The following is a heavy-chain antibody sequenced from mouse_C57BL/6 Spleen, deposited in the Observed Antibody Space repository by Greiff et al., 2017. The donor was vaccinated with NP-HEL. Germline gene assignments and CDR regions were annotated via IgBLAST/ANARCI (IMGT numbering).Heavy chain of an antibody. CDR1: GFSLTSYA. D-gene: IGHD1-1*01. Sequence: VMLVESGPGLVAPSQSLSITCTVSGFSLTSYAISWVRQPPGKGLEWLGVIWTGGGTNYNSALKSRLSISKDNSKSQVFLKMNSLQTDDTARYYCARNREDYYGSRYFDVWGTGTTVTVSS. CDR2: IWTGGGT. CDR3: ARNREDYYGSRYFDV. J-gene: IGHJ1*03. V-gene: IGHV2-9-1*01.